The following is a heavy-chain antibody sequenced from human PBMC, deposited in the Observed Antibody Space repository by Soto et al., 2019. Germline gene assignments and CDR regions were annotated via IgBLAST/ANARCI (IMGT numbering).Heavy chain of an antibody. CDR3: ARDAPGYCSGGSCSVFDAFDI. J-gene: IGHJ3*02. V-gene: IGHV4-59*01. CDR1: GGSISNYY. CDR2: IYYSGTT. D-gene: IGHD2-15*01. Sequence: SETLSLTCTVSGGSISNYYWTWIRQPPGRGLEWIGYIYYSGTTNYNPSLKSRVTISVDTSKNQFSLKLSSVTAADTAVYYCARDAPGYCSGGSCSVFDAFDIWGQGTMVT.